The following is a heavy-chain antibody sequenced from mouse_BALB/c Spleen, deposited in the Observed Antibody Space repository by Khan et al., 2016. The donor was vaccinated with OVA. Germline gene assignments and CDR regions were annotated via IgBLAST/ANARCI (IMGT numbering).Heavy chain of an antibody. CDR2: IGPGSSNA. Sequence: DLVKPGASVKLSCKASGYTFTSYWINWIKQRPGQGLEWIGRIGPGSSNAYYNDMFKGKATLTVDTSSNTAYIQLSSLSSEDSAVYFCAKENYYGGSWYAMDYWGQGTSVTVSA. D-gene: IGHD1-1*01. CDR1: GYTFTSYW. J-gene: IGHJ4*01. CDR3: AKENYYGGSWYAMDY. V-gene: IGHV1S41*01.